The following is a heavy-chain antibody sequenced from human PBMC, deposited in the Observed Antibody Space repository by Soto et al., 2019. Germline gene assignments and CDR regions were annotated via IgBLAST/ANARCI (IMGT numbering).Heavy chain of an antibody. CDR2: XXXXXXXX. CDR3: XXDGRLGQFDY. D-gene: IGHD1-1*01. CDR1: GFTLRGYW. J-gene: IGHJ4*02. Sequence: EVQLVESGGGLVQPGGSLRLSCAASGFTLRGYWMHWVHQAPGKGLVWVXXXXXXXXXXXYADSVKGRFTISRDNAKXXXXXXXXXXXXXXXXXXXXXXDGRLGQFDYWGQGTLVTASS. V-gene: IGHV3-74*01.